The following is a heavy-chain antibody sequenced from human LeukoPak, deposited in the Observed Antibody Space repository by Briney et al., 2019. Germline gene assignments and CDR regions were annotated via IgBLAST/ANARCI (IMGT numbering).Heavy chain of an antibody. D-gene: IGHD3-9*01. CDR2: IRYDGSNK. CDR3: ARDNSPSLRYFDWFRSMPFYFDY. CDR1: GFTFSSYG. J-gene: IGHJ4*02. Sequence: GGSLRLSCAASGFTFSSYGMHWVRQAPGKGLEWVAVIRYDGSNKYYADSVKGRFTISRDNSKNTLYLQMNSLRAEDTAVYYCARDNSPSLRYFDWFRSMPFYFDYWGQGTLVTVSS. V-gene: IGHV3-33*01.